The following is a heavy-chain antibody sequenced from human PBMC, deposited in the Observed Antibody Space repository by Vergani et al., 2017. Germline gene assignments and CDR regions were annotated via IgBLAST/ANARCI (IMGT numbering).Heavy chain of an antibody. CDR3: ARRVDTAMFVDY. V-gene: IGHV5-10-1*01. Sequence: EVQLVQSGAEVKKPGESLRISCKGSGYSFTSYWISWVRQMPGKGLEWMGRIDPSDSYTNYSPSFQGHVTISADKSISTAYLQWSRLKASDTAMYYCARRVDTAMFVDYWGQGTLVTVSS. CDR2: IDPSDSYT. D-gene: IGHD5-18*01. CDR1: GYSFTSYW. J-gene: IGHJ4*02.